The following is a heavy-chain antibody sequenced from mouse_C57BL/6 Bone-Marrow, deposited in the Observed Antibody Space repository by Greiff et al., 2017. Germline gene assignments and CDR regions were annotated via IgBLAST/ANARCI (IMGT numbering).Heavy chain of an antibody. CDR3: ARGYYYGSRRDYAMDY. V-gene: IGHV1-61*01. J-gene: IGHJ4*01. Sequence: QVQLQQPGAELVRPGSSVKLSCKASGYTFTSYWMDWVKQRPGQGLEWIGNIYPSDSETHYNQKFKDKATLTVDKSSSTAYMQLSSLTSEDSAVYYCARGYYYGSRRDYAMDYWGQGTSVTVSS. D-gene: IGHD1-1*01. CDR1: GYTFTSYW. CDR2: IYPSDSET.